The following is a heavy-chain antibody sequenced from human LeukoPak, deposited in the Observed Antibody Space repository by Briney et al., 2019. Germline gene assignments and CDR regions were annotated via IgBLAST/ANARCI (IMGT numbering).Heavy chain of an antibody. V-gene: IGHV4-34*01. CDR2: INHSGNT. J-gene: IGHJ3*02. CDR3: ASCLSYYYDTSGHQVPDAFDI. D-gene: IGHD3-22*01. Sequence: SETLSLTCAVCGGSFSGYYWSWIRQPPGKGLEWIGEINHSGNTDHNPSLKSRVTISVDTSKNQYSLKLNSVTAADTAVYYCASCLSYYYDTSGHQVPDAFDIWGQGTMVTVSS. CDR1: GGSFSGYY.